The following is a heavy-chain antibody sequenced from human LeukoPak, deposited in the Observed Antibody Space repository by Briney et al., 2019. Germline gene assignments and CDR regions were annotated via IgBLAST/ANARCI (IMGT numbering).Heavy chain of an antibody. V-gene: IGHV3-7*01. J-gene: IGHJ3*02. Sequence: GGSLRLSCAASGFTFSSYWMSWVRQAPGKGLEWVANIKQDGSEKYYVDSVKGRFTISRDNSKNTLYLQMNSLRAEDTAVYYCAKDRASGSFFAFDIWGQGTMVTVSS. CDR3: AKDRASGSFFAFDI. D-gene: IGHD1-26*01. CDR1: GFTFSSYW. CDR2: IKQDGSEK.